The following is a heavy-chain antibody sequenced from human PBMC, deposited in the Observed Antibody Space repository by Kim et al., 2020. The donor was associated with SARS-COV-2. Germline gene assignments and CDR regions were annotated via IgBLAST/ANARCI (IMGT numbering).Heavy chain of an antibody. J-gene: IGHJ4*02. CDR3: ARTDFWSGYYFDY. V-gene: IGHV3-11*01. D-gene: IGHD3-3*01. Sequence: YADSVKGRLTISRDNRKNSLYLQMNSLRAADTAVYYCARTDFWSGYYFDYWGQGTLVTVSS.